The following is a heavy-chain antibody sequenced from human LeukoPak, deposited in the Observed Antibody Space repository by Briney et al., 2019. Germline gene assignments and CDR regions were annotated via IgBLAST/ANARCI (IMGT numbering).Heavy chain of an antibody. CDR3: AREAPRYYGSGSHGEFDY. CDR2: INPNSGGT. CDR1: GYTFTGYY. J-gene: IGHJ4*02. Sequence: ASVKVSCKASGYTFTGYYVHWVRQAPGQGLEWMGWINPNSGGTNYAQKFQGRVTMTRDTSISTAYMELSRLRSDDTAVYYCAREAPRYYGSGSHGEFDYWGQGTLVTVSS. V-gene: IGHV1-2*02. D-gene: IGHD3-10*01.